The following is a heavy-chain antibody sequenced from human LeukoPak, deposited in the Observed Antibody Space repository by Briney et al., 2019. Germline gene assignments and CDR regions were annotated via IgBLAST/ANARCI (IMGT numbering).Heavy chain of an antibody. CDR3: ARDRKSDYGDYLKDY. J-gene: IGHJ4*02. CDR2: ISSSSTYI. V-gene: IGHV3-21*01. Sequence: GGSLRLSCAASGFTFSSYSMNWVRQAPGKGLEWVSSISSSSTYIYYADSVKGRFTISRDNAKNSLYLQMNSLRAEDTAVYYCARDRKSDYGDYLKDYWGQGTLVTVSS. CDR1: GFTFSSYS. D-gene: IGHD4-17*01.